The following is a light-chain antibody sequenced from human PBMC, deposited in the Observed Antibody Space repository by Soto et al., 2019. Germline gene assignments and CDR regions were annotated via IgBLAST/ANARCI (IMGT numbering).Light chain of an antibody. Sequence: QSALTQPASVSGSPGQSITISCTGTSSDVGSYNLVSWYQQHPGKAPKLMIYEVSKRPSGVSNRFSGSKSGNTASLTISGLQAEDEADYYCGSYACSSTCVVFVGWTELTVL. J-gene: IGLJ2*01. V-gene: IGLV2-23*02. CDR3: GSYACSSTCVV. CDR2: EVS. CDR1: SSDVGSYNL.